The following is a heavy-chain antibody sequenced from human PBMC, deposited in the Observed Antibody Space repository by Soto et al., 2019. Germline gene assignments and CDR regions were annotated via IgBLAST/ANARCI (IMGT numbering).Heavy chain of an antibody. CDR2: INHSGST. D-gene: IGHD5-18*01. CDR3: ARGTAMPDYYGMDV. Sequence: ASETLSLTCAVYGGSFSGYYWSWIRQPPGKGLEWIGEINHSGSTNYNPSLKSRVTISVDTSKNQFSLKLSSVTAADTAVYYCARGTAMPDYYGMDVWGQGTTVTVSS. V-gene: IGHV4-34*01. J-gene: IGHJ6*02. CDR1: GGSFSGYY.